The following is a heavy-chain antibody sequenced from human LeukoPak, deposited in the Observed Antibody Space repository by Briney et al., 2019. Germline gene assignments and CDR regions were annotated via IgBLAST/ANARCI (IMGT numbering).Heavy chain of an antibody. CDR3: ARGPQYSSSWYDYYYMDV. J-gene: IGHJ6*03. V-gene: IGHV4-59*12. Sequence: SETLSLTCTVSGGSISSYYWSWIRQPPGKGLEWIGYIYYSGSTNYNPSLKSRVTISVDTSKNQFSLKLSSVTAADTAVYYCARGPQYSSSWYDYYYMDVWGKGTTVTISS. CDR2: IYYSGST. CDR1: GGSISSYY. D-gene: IGHD6-13*01.